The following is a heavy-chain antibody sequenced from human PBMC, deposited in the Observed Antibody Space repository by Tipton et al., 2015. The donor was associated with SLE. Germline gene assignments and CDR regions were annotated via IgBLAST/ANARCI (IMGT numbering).Heavy chain of an antibody. D-gene: IGHD2-21*01. CDR3: ARVLIVPYGMDV. V-gene: IGHV3-30*04. CDR2: ISYDGSNK. J-gene: IGHJ6*02. Sequence: QLVQSGGGVVQPGRSLRLSCAASGFTFSSYAMHWVRQAPGKGLEWVAVISYDGSNKYYADSVKGRFTISRDNSKNTLYLQMNSLRAEDTAVYYCARVLIVPYGMDVWGQGTTVTVSS. CDR1: GFTFSSYA.